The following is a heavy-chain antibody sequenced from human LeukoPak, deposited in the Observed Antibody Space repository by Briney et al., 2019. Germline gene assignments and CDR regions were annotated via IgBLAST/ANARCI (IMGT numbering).Heavy chain of an antibody. Sequence: KPGGSLRLSCAASGFTFSNAWMSWVRQAPGKGLEWVGRIKSKTDGGTTDYAAPVKGRFTISRDDSKNTVYLQMNSLKTEDTAVYYCTTAPYIWGSFGSNFWGQGTLVTVSS. D-gene: IGHD3-16*01. CDR1: GFTFSNAW. CDR3: TTAPYIWGSFGSNF. V-gene: IGHV3-15*01. J-gene: IGHJ4*02. CDR2: IKSKTDGGTT.